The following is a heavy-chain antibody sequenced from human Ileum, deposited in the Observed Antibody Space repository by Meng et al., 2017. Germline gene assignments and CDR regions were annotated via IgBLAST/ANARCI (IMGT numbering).Heavy chain of an antibody. Sequence: EVQLLESGGGLVQLGGSLRLSCAASGFTFSSYAMSWVRQAPGKGLEWVSGISGSGGNTYNADSVKGRFTISRDNTKNTLYLQMNSLRAEDTAVYYCAKGRGYSGYDPSDYWGQGTLVTVSS. V-gene: IGHV3-23*01. D-gene: IGHD5-12*01. CDR3: AKGRGYSGYDPSDY. J-gene: IGHJ4*02. CDR1: GFTFSSYA. CDR2: ISGSGGNT.